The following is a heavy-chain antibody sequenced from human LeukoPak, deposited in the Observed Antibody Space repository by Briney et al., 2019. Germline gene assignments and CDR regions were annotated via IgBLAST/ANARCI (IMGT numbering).Heavy chain of an antibody. J-gene: IGHJ6*02. V-gene: IGHV4-59*12. CDR1: GGSISSYY. D-gene: IGHD6-6*01. CDR2: IYSSGRT. Sequence: PSETLSLTCTVSGGSISSYYWIWIRQPPGKGLEWIGYIYSSGRTSYSPSLKSRVTISVDTSKNQFSLKLSSVTAADTAVYYCARGSSSIAARPGAYYYYGMDVWGQGTTVTVSS. CDR3: ARGSSSIAARPGAYYYYGMDV.